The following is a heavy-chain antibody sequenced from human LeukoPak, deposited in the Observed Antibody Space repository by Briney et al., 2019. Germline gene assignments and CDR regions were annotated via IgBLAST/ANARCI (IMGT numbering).Heavy chain of an antibody. Sequence: SQTLSLTCTVSGGSIISNRHYWSWIRQPPGKGLEWIGYIYYSGSTNYNPSLKSRVTISVDTSKNQFSLKLSSVTAADTAVYYCARASPLYYDFWSGYYNGWFDPWGQGTLVTVSS. CDR1: GGSIISNRHY. CDR3: ARASPLYYDFWSGYYNGWFDP. V-gene: IGHV4-61*01. D-gene: IGHD3-3*01. CDR2: IYYSGST. J-gene: IGHJ5*02.